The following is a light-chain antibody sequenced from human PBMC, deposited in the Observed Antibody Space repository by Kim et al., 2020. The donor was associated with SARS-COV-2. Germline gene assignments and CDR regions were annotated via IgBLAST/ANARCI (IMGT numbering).Light chain of an antibody. Sequence: QPVLTQPPSVSGAPGQRVTISCTGSSSNIGAGYDVHWYQQLPGTAPKPLIYGNSNRPSGVPDRFSGSKSGTSASLAITGLQAEDEADYYCQSYDSSLSGWVFGTGTKVTVL. V-gene: IGLV1-40*01. CDR2: GNS. J-gene: IGLJ1*01. CDR3: QSYDSSLSGWV. CDR1: SSNIGAGYD.